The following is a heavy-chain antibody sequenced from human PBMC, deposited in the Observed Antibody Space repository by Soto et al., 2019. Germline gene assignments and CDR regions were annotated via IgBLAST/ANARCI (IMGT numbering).Heavy chain of an antibody. CDR3: ASPLWRDDYNWGYFDL. Sequence: QVQLVESGGGVVQPGRSLRLSCAASGFTFSSYAMHWVRQAPGKGLEWVAVISYDGSNKYYADSVKGRFTISRDNSKNXLDLQMNSLRLEDTAVYYCASPLWRDDYNWGYFDLWGRGTLVTVSS. D-gene: IGHD4-4*01. V-gene: IGHV3-30-3*01. CDR2: ISYDGSNK. CDR1: GFTFSSYA. J-gene: IGHJ2*01.